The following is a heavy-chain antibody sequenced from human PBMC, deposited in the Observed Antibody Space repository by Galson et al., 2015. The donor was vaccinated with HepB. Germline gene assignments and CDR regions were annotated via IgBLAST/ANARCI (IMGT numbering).Heavy chain of an antibody. V-gene: IGHV5-51*03. CDR3: ARRVALGYCSSSSCYEFDY. CDR1: GYSFPNYW. J-gene: IGHJ4*02. D-gene: IGHD2-2*01. CDR2: IYPGDSDT. Sequence: QSGAEVKKPGESLKISCKGTGYSFPNYWVAWVRQMPGKGLEWMGIIYPGDSDTRYSPSFQGQVTISADKSIKIAYLQWSSLKASDTAMYYCARRVALGYCSSSSCYEFDYWGQGTLVTVSS.